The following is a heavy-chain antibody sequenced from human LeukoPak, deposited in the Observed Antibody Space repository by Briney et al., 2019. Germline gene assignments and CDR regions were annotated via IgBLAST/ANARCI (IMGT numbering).Heavy chain of an antibody. CDR1: GFTFSSYA. Sequence: GGSLRLSCAASGFTFSSYAMSWVRQAPGKGLEWVSAISGSGGSTYYADSVKGRFTISRDNSKNTLYLQMNSLRAEDTAVYYCAKGYSSGWLPLWPFDYWGQGTLVTVSS. D-gene: IGHD6-19*01. V-gene: IGHV3-23*01. J-gene: IGHJ4*02. CDR2: ISGSGGST. CDR3: AKGYSSGWLPLWPFDY.